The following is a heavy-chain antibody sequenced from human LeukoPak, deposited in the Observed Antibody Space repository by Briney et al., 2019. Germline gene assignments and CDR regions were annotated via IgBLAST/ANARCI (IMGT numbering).Heavy chain of an antibody. CDR3: ARGSDYYDSSGWPYYFDY. Sequence: SETLSLTCTVSGGSISSYYWSWIRQPPGKGLEWIGYIYYSGSTNYNPSLKSRVTISVDTSKNQFSLKLSSVTVADTAVYYCARGSDYYDSSGWPYYFDYWGQGTLVTVSS. V-gene: IGHV4-59*01. CDR2: IYYSGST. D-gene: IGHD3-22*01. CDR1: GGSISSYY. J-gene: IGHJ4*02.